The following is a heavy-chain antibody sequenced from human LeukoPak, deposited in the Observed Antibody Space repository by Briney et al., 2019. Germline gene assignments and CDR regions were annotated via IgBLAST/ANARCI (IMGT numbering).Heavy chain of an antibody. CDR1: GYTFTGYY. D-gene: IGHD3-10*01. CDR3: ARDSRVTNGDY. V-gene: IGHV1-2*02. CDR2: INPKNGGT. J-gene: IGHJ4*02. Sequence: ASVKVSCKASGYTFTGYYMHWVRQAPGQGLEWMGLINPKNGGTSYAKKFQGRVTMTRDTSITTTYMELSSLRAYDTAVDYCARDSRVTNGDYWGQGTLVTVSS.